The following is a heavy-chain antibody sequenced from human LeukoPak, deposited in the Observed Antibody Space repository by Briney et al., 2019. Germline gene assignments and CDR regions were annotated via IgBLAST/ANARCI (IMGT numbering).Heavy chain of an antibody. CDR1: GFTFSSYA. J-gene: IGHJ4*02. Sequence: GRSLRLSCAASGFTFSSYAMHWVRQAPGKGLEWVAVISYDGSNKYYADSVKGRFTISRDNSKNTLYLQMNSLRAEDTAVYYCARSFHLAAAGHYWGQGTLFTVSS. CDR2: ISYDGSNK. CDR3: ARSFHLAAAGHY. D-gene: IGHD6-13*01. V-gene: IGHV3-30*04.